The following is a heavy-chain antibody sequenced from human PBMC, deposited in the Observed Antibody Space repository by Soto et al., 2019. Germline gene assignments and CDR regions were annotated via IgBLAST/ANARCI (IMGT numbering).Heavy chain of an antibody. Sequence: PGGSLRLSCSASGFTFRSYGMHWVRQAPGKGLEYVSGISSSGGSTNYADSVKGRFNISRDNSNNTLYLQMTSLRAEDSAVYYCVKRDLEYSWSPQNFYYYYYGIDVWGQGTTVTVSS. V-gene: IGHV3-64D*06. CDR1: GFTFRSYG. J-gene: IGHJ6*02. CDR2: ISSSGGST. CDR3: VKRDLEYSWSPQNFYYYYYGIDV. D-gene: IGHD6-13*01.